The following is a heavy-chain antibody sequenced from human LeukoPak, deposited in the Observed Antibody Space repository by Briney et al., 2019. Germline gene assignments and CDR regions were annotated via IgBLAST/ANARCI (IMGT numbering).Heavy chain of an antibody. V-gene: IGHV1-2*02. CDR2: INPKNAST. CDR3: ARGYYDSSDYEYFQH. CDR1: GYTFTGHY. Sequence: ASVKVSCKASGYTFTGHYMHWVRQAPGQGLEWMGWINPKNASTHFAQRFQGRVTMTRATSISTVYMELSRLRSDDTAVYFCARGYYDSSDYEYFQHWGQGTLVTVSS. D-gene: IGHD3-22*01. J-gene: IGHJ1*01.